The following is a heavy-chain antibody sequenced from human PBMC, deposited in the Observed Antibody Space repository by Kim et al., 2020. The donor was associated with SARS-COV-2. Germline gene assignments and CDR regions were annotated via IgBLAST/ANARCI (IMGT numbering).Heavy chain of an antibody. CDR2: IIYSGST. CDR3: ARRYSSSSFWWGY. V-gene: IGHV4-39*01. J-gene: IGHJ4*02. CDR1: GGSIDSSIYY. Sequence: SQTLSLTCTISGGSIDSSIYYWGWMRQPPGKGLEWIGSIIYSGSTFYNPSLKSRVTISVDTSKNQFSLKLNSVTAADTALYYCARRYSSSSFWWGYWGQGTLVTVSP. D-gene: IGHD6-6*01.